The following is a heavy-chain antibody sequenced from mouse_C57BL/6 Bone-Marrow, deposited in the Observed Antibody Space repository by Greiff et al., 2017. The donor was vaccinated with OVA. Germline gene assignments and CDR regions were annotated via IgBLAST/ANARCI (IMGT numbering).Heavy chain of an antibody. J-gene: IGHJ1*03. CDR1: GYAFSNYW. CDR2: IYPGDGDT. V-gene: IGHV1-80*01. D-gene: IGHD1-1*01. CDR3: ARLGTTVVVPV. Sequence: QVQLQQSGAELVKPGASVKISCKASGYAFSNYWMNWVKQRPGKGLEWIGQIYPGDGDTNYNGKFKGKASLTADKSSSTGYIQLSSLTSEDSAVYYCARLGTTVVVPVWGTGTTVTVSS.